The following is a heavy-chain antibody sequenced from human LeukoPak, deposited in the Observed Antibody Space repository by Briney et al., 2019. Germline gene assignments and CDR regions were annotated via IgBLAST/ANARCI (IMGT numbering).Heavy chain of an antibody. V-gene: IGHV4-30-2*01. J-gene: IGHJ4*02. CDR3: ARDGAQGAAGEAIDY. CDR2: IYHSGST. CDR1: GGSISSGGYY. D-gene: IGHD7-27*01. Sequence: SETLSLTCTVSGGSISSGGYYWRWIRQPPGKGLEWIGYIYHSGSTYYNPSLKSRVTISVDRSKNQFSLKLSSVTAADTAVYYCARDGAQGAAGEAIDYWGQGTLVTVSS.